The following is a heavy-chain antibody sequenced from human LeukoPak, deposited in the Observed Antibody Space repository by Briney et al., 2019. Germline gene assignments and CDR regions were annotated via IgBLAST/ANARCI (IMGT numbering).Heavy chain of an antibody. J-gene: IGHJ5*02. CDR3: ARAKWDTAMVMFA. CDR1: GFTFSSYS. V-gene: IGHV3-21*01. CDR2: ISSSSSYI. Sequence: PGGSLRLSCAASGFTFSSYSMNWVRQAPGKGLELVSSISSSSSYIYYADSVKGRFTISRDNAKNSLYLQMNSLRAEDTAVYYCARAKWDTAMVMFAWGQGTLVTVSS. D-gene: IGHD5-18*01.